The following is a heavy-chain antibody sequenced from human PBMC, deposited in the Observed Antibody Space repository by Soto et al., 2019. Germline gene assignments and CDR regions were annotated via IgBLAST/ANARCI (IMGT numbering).Heavy chain of an antibody. CDR1: GFTFSDYY. Sequence: GGSLRLSCAASGFTFSDYYMSWIRQAPGKGLEWVSYISSSGSTIYYADSVKGRFTISRDNAKNSLYLQMNSLRAEDTAVYYCAKTQTMTTVTTTPKNWGQGTLVTVSS. D-gene: IGHD4-4*01. CDR3: AKTQTMTTVTTTPKN. V-gene: IGHV3-11*01. J-gene: IGHJ4*02. CDR2: ISSSGSTI.